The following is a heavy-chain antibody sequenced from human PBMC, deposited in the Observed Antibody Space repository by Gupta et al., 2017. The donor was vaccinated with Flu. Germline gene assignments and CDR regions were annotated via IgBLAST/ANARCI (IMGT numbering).Heavy chain of an antibody. J-gene: IGHJ4*02. CDR3: AREQRWLQYSYFDY. Sequence: QVTLKESGPALVKPTQTLTLTCTFSGFSLSTSGMRVSWIRQPPGKALEWLARIDWDDDKFYSTSLKTRLTISKDTSKNQVGLTMTKMDPVETATYYCAREQRWLQYSYFDYGGQGTLVTVSS. CDR2: IDWDDDK. V-gene: IGHV2-70*04. D-gene: IGHD5-24*01. CDR1: GFSLSTSGMR.